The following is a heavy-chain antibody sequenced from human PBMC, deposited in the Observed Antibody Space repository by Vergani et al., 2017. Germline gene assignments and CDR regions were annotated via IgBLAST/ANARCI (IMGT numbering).Heavy chain of an antibody. Sequence: QVRLRESGPGLVKPSQTLSLTCTVSTGSITNGDYYWAWIRQPPGKGLEWIGNIYYSGNTYYNPSLEGRLTISIDTARNQFSLLMRSVTAADTAGYYCATQDWNDAASWGEAILVTVSS. CDR3: ATQDWNDAAS. CDR1: TGSITNGDYY. V-gene: IGHV4-30-4*08. CDR2: IYYSGNT. J-gene: IGHJ5*02. D-gene: IGHD1-1*01.